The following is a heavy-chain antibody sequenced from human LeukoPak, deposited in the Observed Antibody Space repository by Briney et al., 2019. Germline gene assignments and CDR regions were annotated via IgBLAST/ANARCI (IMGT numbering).Heavy chain of an antibody. Sequence: GGSLRLSCAASGFTFSNYDMSWVRQAPGKGLEWVSSISTTSDYIYYAGSVKGRFTVSRDNAENSLFLQMNSLRAEDTAVYYCARGVGVTIRTSNFDYWGQGTLVTASS. CDR1: GFTFSNYD. CDR2: ISTTSDYI. J-gene: IGHJ4*02. CDR3: ARGVGVTIRTSNFDY. V-gene: IGHV3-21*01. D-gene: IGHD1-26*01.